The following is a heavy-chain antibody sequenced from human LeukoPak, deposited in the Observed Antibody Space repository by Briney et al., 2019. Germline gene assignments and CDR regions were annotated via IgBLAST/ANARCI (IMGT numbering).Heavy chain of an antibody. CDR3: ARDPRQYSYGYYFDY. CDR2: ISAYNGNT. Sequence: GASVKVSRKASGYTFTSYGIGWVRQAPGQGLEWMGWISAYNGNTNYAQKLQGRVTMTTDTSTSTAYMEVRSLRSDDTAVYYCARDPRQYSYGYYFDYWGQGTLVTVSS. D-gene: IGHD5-18*01. CDR1: GYTFTSYG. V-gene: IGHV1-18*01. J-gene: IGHJ4*02.